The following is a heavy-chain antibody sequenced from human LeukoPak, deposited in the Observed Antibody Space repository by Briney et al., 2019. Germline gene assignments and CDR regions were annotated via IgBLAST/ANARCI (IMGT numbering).Heavy chain of an antibody. J-gene: IGHJ4*02. V-gene: IGHV4-4*07. CDR3: ARVTYRSDSSAYYYPDY. Sequence: SETLSLTCTVSGGSINNYYWSWIRQPAGKGLEWIGRIYTSGSTNYNPSLKSRVTISVDTSKNQFSLKLSSVTAADTAVYYCARVTYRSDSSAYYYPDYWGQGTLVTVSS. D-gene: IGHD3-22*01. CDR1: GGSINNYY. CDR2: IYTSGST.